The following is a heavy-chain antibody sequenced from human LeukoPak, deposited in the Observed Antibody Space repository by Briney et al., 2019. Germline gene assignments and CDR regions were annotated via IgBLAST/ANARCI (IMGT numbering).Heavy chain of an antibody. J-gene: IGHJ4*02. V-gene: IGHV5-10-1*01. Sequence: GVSLQISCNASGYTITNNCTNWVRRMPAKGREWMGWGLPSDSDTNYSPSFEGDGSTSSDNSTSTAYLLCSSLKASDTAMYYCARDDARGAPGGKDYWGQGTLVTVSS. CDR2: GLPSDSDT. CDR1: GYTITNNC. CDR3: ARDDARGAPGGKDY. D-gene: IGHD3-16*01.